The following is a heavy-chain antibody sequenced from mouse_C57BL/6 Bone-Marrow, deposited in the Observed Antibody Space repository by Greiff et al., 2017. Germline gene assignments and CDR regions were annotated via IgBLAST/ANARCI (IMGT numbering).Heavy chain of an antibody. J-gene: IGHJ2*01. CDR3: ARPYYYGSSYDYFDY. D-gene: IGHD1-1*01. CDR2: IYPRSGNT. CDR1: GYTFTSYG. V-gene: IGHV1-81*01. Sequence: VKLMESGAELARPGASVKLSCTASGYTFTSYGISWVKQRTGQGLEWIGEIYPRSGNTYYNEKFKGKATLTADKSSSTAYMELSSLTSEDSAVYFCARPYYYGSSYDYFDYWGQGTTLTVSS.